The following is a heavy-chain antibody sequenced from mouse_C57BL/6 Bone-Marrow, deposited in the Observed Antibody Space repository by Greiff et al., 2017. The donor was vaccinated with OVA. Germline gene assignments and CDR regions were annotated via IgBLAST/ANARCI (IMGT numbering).Heavy chain of an antibody. D-gene: IGHD6-1*01. CDR3: ARTANFDY. CDR2: INPGSGGT. V-gene: IGHV1-54*01. J-gene: IGHJ2*01. Sequence: QVQLKQSGAELVRPGTSVKVSCKASGYAFTNYLIEWVKQRPGQGLEWIGVINPGSGGTNYNEKFQGKATLTADKSSSTAYMQLSSLTSEDSAVYVCARTANFDYWGQGTTLTVSS. CDR1: GYAFTNYL.